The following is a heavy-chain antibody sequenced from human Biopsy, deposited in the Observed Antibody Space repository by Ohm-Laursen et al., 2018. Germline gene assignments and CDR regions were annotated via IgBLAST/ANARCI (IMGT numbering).Heavy chain of an antibody. V-gene: IGHV4-59*08. Sequence: SDTLSLTCTVSVGSINSYCWNWIRQPRGRGLEWIGYVSYSGNTKYNPSLKSRVIISADTSKNQFSLKLSSLTAADTAMYYCAAYYYDSSGYFYAFHYWGQGTLVTVSS. CDR3: AAYYYDSSGYFYAFHY. D-gene: IGHD3-22*01. CDR2: VSYSGNT. CDR1: VGSINSYC. J-gene: IGHJ4*02.